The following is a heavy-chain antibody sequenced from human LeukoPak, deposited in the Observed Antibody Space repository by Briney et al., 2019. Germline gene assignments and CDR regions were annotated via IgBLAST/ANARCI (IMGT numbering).Heavy chain of an antibody. CDR2: VYHGGSS. D-gene: IGHD3-10*01. Sequence: PSETLSLTCTVSGYSISSGFYWGWIRQPPGKGLEWIGNVYHGGSSYYNPSLKSRVTISVDTSKNQFSLNLYSVTAADTAVYYCARDPGQYGSGARGGFDIWGPGTMVTVSS. CDR3: ARDPGQYGSGARGGFDI. CDR1: GYSISSGFY. V-gene: IGHV4-38-2*02. J-gene: IGHJ3*02.